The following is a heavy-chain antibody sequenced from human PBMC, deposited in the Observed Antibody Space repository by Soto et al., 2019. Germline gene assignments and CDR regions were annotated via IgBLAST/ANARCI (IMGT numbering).Heavy chain of an antibody. CDR2: IYYSGST. J-gene: IGHJ4*02. CDR1: GGSISSYY. Sequence: ETLSLTCTVSGGSISSYYWSWIRQPPGKGLEWIGYIYYSGSTNYNPSLKSRVTISVDTSKNQFSLKLSSVTAADTAVYYCARDGYGDHVFDYWGQGTLVTVSS. CDR3: ARDGYGDHVFDY. D-gene: IGHD4-17*01. V-gene: IGHV4-59*01.